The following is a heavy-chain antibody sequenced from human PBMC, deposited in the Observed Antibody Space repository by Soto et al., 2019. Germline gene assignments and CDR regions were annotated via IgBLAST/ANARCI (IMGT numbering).Heavy chain of an antibody. Sequence: EVQLLESGGGLVQPGGSLRLSCAASGFTFSAYAMGWVRQAPGKGLEWVSTIHGGGGATHYADSVKGRFTISRDDSKNTLYAQMNTLRAEDTSVYYCAKFEAHPLEYWYLEFWGRGTLVTVSS. D-gene: IGHD1-1*01. CDR2: IHGGGGAT. V-gene: IGHV3-23*01. CDR1: GFTFSAYA. CDR3: AKFEAHPLEYWYLEF. J-gene: IGHJ2*01.